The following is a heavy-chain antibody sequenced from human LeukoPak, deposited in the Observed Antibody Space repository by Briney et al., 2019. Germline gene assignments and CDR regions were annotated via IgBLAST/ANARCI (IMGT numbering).Heavy chain of an antibody. D-gene: IGHD3-22*01. CDR2: VGGGGLRS. Sequence: PGCSLRLSCVPCRCTFRHYAMCWVGQDPAKRREGVSAVGGGGLRSYYPHSRKGRFTISRDDSKNTLYLQMNSLSAEDTAVYYCGKDKRGYYRPIDYWGQKTLVTVSS. V-gene: IGHV3-23*01. CDR1: RCTFRHYA. CDR3: GKDKRGYYRPIDY. J-gene: IGHJ4*02.